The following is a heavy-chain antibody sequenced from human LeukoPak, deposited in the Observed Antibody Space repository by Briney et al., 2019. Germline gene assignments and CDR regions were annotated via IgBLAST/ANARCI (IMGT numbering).Heavy chain of an antibody. CDR3: ARGRAYYDFWSGPRRGWFDP. V-gene: IGHV4-34*01. Sequence: SETLSLTCAVYGGSFSGYYWSWIRQPPGKGLEWIGEINHSGSTNYNPSLKSRVTISVDTSKNQFSLKLGSVTAADTAVYYCARGRAYYDFWSGPRRGWFDPWGQGTLVTVSS. D-gene: IGHD3-3*01. J-gene: IGHJ5*02. CDR1: GGSFSGYY. CDR2: INHSGST.